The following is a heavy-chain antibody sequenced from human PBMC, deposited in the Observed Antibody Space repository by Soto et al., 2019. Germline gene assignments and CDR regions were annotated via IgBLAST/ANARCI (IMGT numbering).Heavy chain of an antibody. CDR1: GGSISSRTSY. V-gene: IGHV4-31*03. CDR3: ARGGGGGVDC. Sequence: QVQLQESGPGLVKPSQTLSLTCTVSGGSISSRTSYWSWIRQHPGKGLEWIGYIYYGGDSFYNPSLRIRVTIAKDPLKTHFSLKLTSVPAADPAVYFWARGGGGGVDCWGQGTLVTVAS. J-gene: IGHJ4*02. CDR2: IYYGGDS. D-gene: IGHD1-26*01.